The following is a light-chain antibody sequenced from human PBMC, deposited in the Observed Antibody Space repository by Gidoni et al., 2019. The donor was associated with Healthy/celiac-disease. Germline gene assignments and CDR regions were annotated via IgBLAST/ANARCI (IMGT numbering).Light chain of an antibody. Sequence: EIVLTQSPGTQSLSPGERATLSCRPSQSVSSSYLAWYQQKPGQAPRLLIYGASSRATGIPDRFSGSGSGTDFTLTISRLEPEDFAVYYCQQYGSSPWTFGQGTKVEIK. CDR3: QQYGSSPWT. J-gene: IGKJ1*01. CDR2: GAS. V-gene: IGKV3-20*01. CDR1: QSVSSSY.